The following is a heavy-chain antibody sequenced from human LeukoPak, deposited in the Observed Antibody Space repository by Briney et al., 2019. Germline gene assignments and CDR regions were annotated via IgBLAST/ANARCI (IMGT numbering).Heavy chain of an antibody. CDR3: ASLVVGANGPFDY. CDR2: IYYSGST. CDR1: GGSISSSSYY. Sequence: PSETLSLTCTVSGGSISSSSYYWGWIRQPPGKGLEWIGYIYYSGSTNYNPSLKSRVTISVDTSKNQFSLKLSSVTAADTAVYYCASLVVGANGPFDYWGQGTLVTVSS. D-gene: IGHD1-26*01. J-gene: IGHJ4*02. V-gene: IGHV4-61*05.